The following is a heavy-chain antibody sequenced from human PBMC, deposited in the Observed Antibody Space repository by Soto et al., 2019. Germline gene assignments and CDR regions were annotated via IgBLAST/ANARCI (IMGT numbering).Heavy chain of an antibody. V-gene: IGHV1-46*01. CDR1: GYTFTSYY. CDR3: ATHSGYDFYYYYGMDV. Sequence: QVQLVQSGAEVKKPGASVKVSCKASGYTFTSYYMHWVRQAPGQGLEWMGIINPSGGSTSYAQKFQGRVTMTRDTSTSTVYMELSSLRSEDTAVYYCATHSGYDFYYYYGMDVWGQGTTVTVSS. CDR2: INPSGGST. D-gene: IGHD5-12*01. J-gene: IGHJ6*02.